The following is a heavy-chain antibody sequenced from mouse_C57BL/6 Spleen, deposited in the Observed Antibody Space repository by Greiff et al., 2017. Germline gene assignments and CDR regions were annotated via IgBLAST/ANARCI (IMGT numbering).Heavy chain of an antibody. V-gene: IGHV1-69*01. Sequence: QVQLQQPGAELVMPGASVKLSCKASGYTFTSYWMHWVKQRPGQGLEWIGEIDPSDSYTNYNQKFKGKSTLTVDKSSSTAYMQLSSLTSEDSAVYYCARKPVTGPGGCWGQGTTLTVSS. J-gene: IGHJ2*01. CDR3: ARKPVTGPGGC. CDR2: IDPSDSYT. D-gene: IGHD4-1*01. CDR1: GYTFTSYW.